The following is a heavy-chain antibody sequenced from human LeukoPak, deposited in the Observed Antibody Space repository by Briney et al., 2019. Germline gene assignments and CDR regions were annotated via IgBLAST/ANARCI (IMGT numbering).Heavy chain of an antibody. D-gene: IGHD6-19*01. CDR3: ARNSCWYGVP. CDR1: GFTLSSYE. Sequence: PGGSLRLSCIASGFTLSSYEMSWIRQAPGQGLEWVSSVDYSGGDTHYADSVMGRFTISRDNSKNTLYLQLHSLSADDTAVYCCARNSCWYGVPWGQGTLVTVSS. J-gene: IGHJ5*02. V-gene: IGHV3-23*01. CDR2: VDYSGGDT.